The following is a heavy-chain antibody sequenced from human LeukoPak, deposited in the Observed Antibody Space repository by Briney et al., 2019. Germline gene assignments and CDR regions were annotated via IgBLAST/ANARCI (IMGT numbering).Heavy chain of an antibody. Sequence: GGSLRLSCAASGFTFSSYGMHWVRQAPGKGLEWVSSISSSSSYIYYADSVKGRFTISRDNAKNSLYLQMNSLRAEDTAVYYCARVLESEMATIGATDYWGQGALVTVSS. CDR2: ISSSSSYI. CDR1: GFTFSSYG. J-gene: IGHJ4*02. V-gene: IGHV3-21*01. CDR3: ARVLESEMATIGATDY. D-gene: IGHD5-24*01.